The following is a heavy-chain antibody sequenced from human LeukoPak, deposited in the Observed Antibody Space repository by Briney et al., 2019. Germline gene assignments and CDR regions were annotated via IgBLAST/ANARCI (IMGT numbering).Heavy chain of an antibody. J-gene: IGHJ6*03. CDR1: GFTLSSYA. D-gene: IGHD2-2*01. Sequence: GGSLRLSCAASGFTLSSYAMSWVRQAPGKGLEWVSSISSSSSYIYYADSVKSRFTISRDNAKNSLYLQMNSLRAEDTAVYYCARDDIVVVPAAPFYYYYMDVWGKGTTVTVSS. CDR3: ARDDIVVVPAAPFYYYYMDV. CDR2: ISSSSSYI. V-gene: IGHV3-21*01.